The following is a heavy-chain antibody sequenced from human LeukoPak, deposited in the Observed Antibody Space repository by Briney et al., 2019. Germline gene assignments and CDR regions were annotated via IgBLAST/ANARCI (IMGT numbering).Heavy chain of an antibody. V-gene: IGHV3-30*03. CDR3: ARQNGIGFDY. Sequence: GGSLRLSCAASGFTFSRSGMHWVRQAPGKGLEWVAVISYDGSNKYYADSVKGRFTISRDNSKNTLYLQMNSLRAEDTAVYYCARQNGIGFDYWGQGTLVTVSS. CDR2: ISYDGSNK. D-gene: IGHD1-14*01. CDR1: GFTFSRSG. J-gene: IGHJ4*02.